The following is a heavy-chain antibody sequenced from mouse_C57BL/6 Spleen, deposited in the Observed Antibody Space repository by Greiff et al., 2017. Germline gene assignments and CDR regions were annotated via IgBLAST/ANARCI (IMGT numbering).Heavy chain of an antibody. Sequence: VKLMESGPGLVQPSQSLSITCTVSGFSLTSYGVHWVRQSPGKGLEWLGVIWSGGSTDYNAAFISRLSISKDNSKSQVFFKMNSLQADDTAIYYCARSGSSPLYYAMDYWGQGTSVTVSS. V-gene: IGHV2-2*01. CDR2: IWSGGST. CDR1: GFSLTSYG. D-gene: IGHD1-1*01. CDR3: ARSGSSPLYYAMDY. J-gene: IGHJ4*01.